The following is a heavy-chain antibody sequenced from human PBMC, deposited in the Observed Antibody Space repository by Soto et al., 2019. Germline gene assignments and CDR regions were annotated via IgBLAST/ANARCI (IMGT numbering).Heavy chain of an antibody. J-gene: IGHJ4*02. CDR1: GYTFTAYY. CDR3: VRAVGRYGSSWYRGAYDS. Sequence: QVQLVQSGAEVKKSGASVKVSCEASGYTFTAYYIHWLRQAPGQGLEWLGWTNPDTGGTDYAQKFQGWVTLTRDTSKTTAYMELSSLKSDDTAVFYCVRAVGRYGSSWYRGAYDSWGQGTLITVSS. CDR2: TNPDTGGT. V-gene: IGHV1-2*04. D-gene: IGHD6-13*01.